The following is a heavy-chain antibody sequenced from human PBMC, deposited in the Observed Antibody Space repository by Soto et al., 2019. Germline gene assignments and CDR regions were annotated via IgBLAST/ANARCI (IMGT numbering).Heavy chain of an antibody. J-gene: IGHJ6*02. Sequence: QVQLVQSGAEVKKPGSSVKVSCKASGGTFSSYAISWVRQAPGQGLEWMGGIIPIFGTANYAQKFQGRVTITAGESTSTAYMELSSLRSEDTAVYYCARDPSSSWYGGYYYGTDVWGQGTTVTVSS. V-gene: IGHV1-69*01. CDR3: ARDPSSSWYGGYYYGTDV. D-gene: IGHD6-13*01. CDR2: IIPIFGTA. CDR1: GGTFSSYA.